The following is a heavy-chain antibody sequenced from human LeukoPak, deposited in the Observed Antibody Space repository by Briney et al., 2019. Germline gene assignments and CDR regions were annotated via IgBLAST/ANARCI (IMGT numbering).Heavy chain of an antibody. J-gene: IGHJ4*02. Sequence: PGGSLRLSCAASGFTFIGHNMNWVRQAPGKGLEWVSFVSISSGTIYYADSVKGRFRISRDNAKNSLYLQMNSLRAEDTAVYYCARGEHGDYHFNYWGQGTLVTVSS. D-gene: IGHD4-17*01. CDR1: GFTFIGHN. CDR2: VSISSGTI. CDR3: ARGEHGDYHFNY. V-gene: IGHV3-48*04.